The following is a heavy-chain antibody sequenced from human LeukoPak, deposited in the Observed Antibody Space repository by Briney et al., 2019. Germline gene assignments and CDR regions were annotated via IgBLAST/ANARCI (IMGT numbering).Heavy chain of an antibody. Sequence: ASVKVSCKASGYTFTSYGISWVRQAPGQGLEWMGWISAYNGNTNYAQKLQGRVTMTTDTSTSTAYMELRSLRSDDTAVYYCARERKDIQLWPKERYYYYMDAWGEGTPVTVSS. D-gene: IGHD5-18*01. CDR3: ARERKDIQLWPKERYYYYMDA. J-gene: IGHJ6*03. CDR1: GYTFTSYG. V-gene: IGHV1-18*01. CDR2: ISAYNGNT.